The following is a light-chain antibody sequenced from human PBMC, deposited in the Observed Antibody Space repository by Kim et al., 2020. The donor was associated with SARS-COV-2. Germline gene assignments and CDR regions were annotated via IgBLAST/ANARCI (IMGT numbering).Light chain of an antibody. CDR3: QVWDSSSDHVV. Sequence: SYELTQPPSVSVAPGKTARLTCGGNNIGSKSVHWYQRKPGQAPVLVIYYDSDRPSGIPERFSGSNSGNTATLTISRVEAGDEADYYCQVWDSSSDHVVFGGGTKLTVL. CDR2: YDS. CDR1: NIGSKS. J-gene: IGLJ2*01. V-gene: IGLV3-21*04.